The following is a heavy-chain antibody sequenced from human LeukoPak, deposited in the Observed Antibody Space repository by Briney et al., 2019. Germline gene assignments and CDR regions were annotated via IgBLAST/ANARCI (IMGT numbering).Heavy chain of an antibody. J-gene: IGHJ2*01. CDR1: GDSVSSKSGS. CDR2: IYYRSRWHY. D-gene: IGHD6-25*01. Sequence: SQTLSLTCGISGDSVSSKSGSWSWIRQSPSRGPEWLGRIYYRSRWHYEYAASVQNRISISPDTTKNQFSLQLNSMSPDDSAVYYCVSGGDWAFGWYFDVWGRGALVTVSS. V-gene: IGHV6-1*01. CDR3: VSGGDWAFGWYFDV.